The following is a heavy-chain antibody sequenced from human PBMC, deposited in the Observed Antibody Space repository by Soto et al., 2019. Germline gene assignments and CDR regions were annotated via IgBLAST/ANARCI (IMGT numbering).Heavy chain of an antibody. Sequence: PGGSLRLSCSASGFTFSSYAMHWVRQAPGKGLEYVSSISTNGGSTHYADSVKGRFTISRDNSKNTQYLQMSSLRAEDTAMYYCARESGSYHLDSWGRGTLVTVSS. D-gene: IGHD1-26*01. V-gene: IGHV3-64D*06. J-gene: IGHJ4*02. CDR1: GFTFSSYA. CDR2: ISTNGGST. CDR3: ARESGSYHLDS.